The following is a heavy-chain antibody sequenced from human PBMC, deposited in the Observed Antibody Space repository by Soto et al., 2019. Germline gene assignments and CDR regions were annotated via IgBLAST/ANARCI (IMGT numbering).Heavy chain of an antibody. V-gene: IGHV3-74*03. CDR1: GFTFSHDW. CDR2: INADGTYA. Sequence: EVQLVESGGALVEPGGSLRLSCVASGFTFSHDWMHWVRQAPGKGLVWVSRINADGTYATYADSVQGRFTISRDNTKNTLFLEMNSLRVEDTAVYYCVRDLRGNNMLRGYWGQGSLVTVSS. J-gene: IGHJ4*02. D-gene: IGHD3-16*01. CDR3: VRDLRGNNMLRGY.